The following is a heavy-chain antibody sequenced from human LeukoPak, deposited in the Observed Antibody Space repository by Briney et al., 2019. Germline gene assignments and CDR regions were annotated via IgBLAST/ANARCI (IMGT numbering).Heavy chain of an antibody. V-gene: IGHV3-74*01. CDR2: INTDGSST. CDR1: GFTFSSYW. J-gene: IGHJ6*03. CDR3: ARDGDSYGYYYYMDV. Sequence: GGSLRLSCAASGFTFSSYWMHWVRQAPGKGLVWVSRINTDGSSTSYADSVKGRFTISRDNAKNTLYLQMNSLRAEDTAVYYCARDGDSYGYYYYMDVWGKGTTVTVSS. D-gene: IGHD5-18*01.